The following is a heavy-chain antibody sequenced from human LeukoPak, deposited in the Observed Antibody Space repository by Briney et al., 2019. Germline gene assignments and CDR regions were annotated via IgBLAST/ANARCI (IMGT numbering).Heavy chain of an antibody. V-gene: IGHV4-39*07. Sequence: SETLSLTCTVSSGSISTSNYYWGWVRQPPGKALEWIGNIFYSGSTYYSPSLKSRVTISLDTSKNQFSLKLSSVTAADTAVYYCARLKGEMGYYYYYMDVWGKGTTVTVSS. CDR3: ARLKGEMGYYYYYMDV. CDR2: IFYSGST. J-gene: IGHJ6*03. D-gene: IGHD5-24*01. CDR1: SGSISTSNYY.